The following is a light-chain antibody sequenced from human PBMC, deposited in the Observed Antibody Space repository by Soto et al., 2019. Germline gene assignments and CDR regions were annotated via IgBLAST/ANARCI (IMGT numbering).Light chain of an antibody. CDR3: SSYSSNNPQVL. Sequence: QSALTQPASVSGSPGQSITISCTGTSSDIGGYNHVSWYQQHPGKAPKLMIYDVINRASGVPHRFHGSKSSNTAALTFSGLKDADESDYYWSSYSSNNPQVLFGGGTTLTVL. J-gene: IGLJ2*01. CDR2: DVI. CDR1: SSDIGGYNH. V-gene: IGLV2-14*01.